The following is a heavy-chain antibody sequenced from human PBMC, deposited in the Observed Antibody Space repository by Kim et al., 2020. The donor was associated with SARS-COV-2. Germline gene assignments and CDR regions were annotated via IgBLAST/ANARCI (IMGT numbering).Heavy chain of an antibody. CDR2: INHSGST. Sequence: SETLSLTCAVYGGSFSGYYWSWIRQPPGKGLEWIGEINHSGSTNYNPSLKSRVTISVDTSKNQFSLKLSSVTAADTAVYYCARAMVRGVNPDYYYYGMDV. CDR3: ARAMVRGVNPDYYYYGMDV. CDR1: GGSFSGYY. D-gene: IGHD3-10*01. J-gene: IGHJ6*01. V-gene: IGHV4-34*01.